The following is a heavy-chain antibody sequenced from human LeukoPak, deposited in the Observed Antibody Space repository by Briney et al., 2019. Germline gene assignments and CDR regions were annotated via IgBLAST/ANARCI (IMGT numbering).Heavy chain of an antibody. CDR1: GFPFRDSY. Sequence: PGGSLRLSCAASGFPFRDSYMSWIRQAPGKGPEWLSYISNGGIVTDYADSVKGRFTISRDNAKNSLLLQMNNLRVEDTAVYHCVRDSAVPNTYNWFDPWGQGTLVVVSS. CDR3: VRDSAVPNTYNWFDP. J-gene: IGHJ5*02. D-gene: IGHD6-13*01. CDR2: ISNGGIVT. V-gene: IGHV3-11*01.